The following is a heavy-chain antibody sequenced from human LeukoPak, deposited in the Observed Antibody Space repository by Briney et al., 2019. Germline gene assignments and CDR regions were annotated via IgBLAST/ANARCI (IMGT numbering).Heavy chain of an antibody. V-gene: IGHV1-46*01. CDR3: ARASIAAAGGYFQH. CDR1: GYTFTSYN. D-gene: IGHD6-13*01. J-gene: IGHJ1*01. Sequence: ASVKISRKASGYTFTSYNMHWVRQAPGHGLEWMGIINPSGGSTSYAQKFQGRVTMTRDTSTSTVYMELSSLRSEDTAVYYCARASIAAAGGYFQHWGQGALVTVSS. CDR2: INPSGGST.